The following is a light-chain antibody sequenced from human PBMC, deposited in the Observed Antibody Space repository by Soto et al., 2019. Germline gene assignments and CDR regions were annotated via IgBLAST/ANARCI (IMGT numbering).Light chain of an antibody. Sequence: EIVMTQSPGTLSVSPGERATLSCGASQSVSSNLAWYQQKPGQAPRLLIYGASTRATGIPARFSGSGSGTEFTLTISSLQSEDFAVHYCQQYNNWPPLTLGGGTKVEIK. J-gene: IGKJ4*01. V-gene: IGKV3-15*01. CDR1: QSVSSN. CDR2: GAS. CDR3: QQYNNWPPLT.